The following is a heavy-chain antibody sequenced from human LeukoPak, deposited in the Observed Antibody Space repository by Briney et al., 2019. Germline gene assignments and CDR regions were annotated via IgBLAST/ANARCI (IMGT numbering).Heavy chain of an antibody. CDR2: ISSSSSTI. V-gene: IGHV3-48*02. D-gene: IGHD1-26*01. Sequence: GGSLRLSCAASGFTFSSYSMNWVRQAPGKGLEWVSYISSSSSTIYYADSVKGRFTISRDNAKNSLYLQMNSLRDEDTAVYYCASTRSGSYFDFDYWGQGTLVTVSS. CDR3: ASTRSGSYFDFDY. J-gene: IGHJ4*02. CDR1: GFTFSSYS.